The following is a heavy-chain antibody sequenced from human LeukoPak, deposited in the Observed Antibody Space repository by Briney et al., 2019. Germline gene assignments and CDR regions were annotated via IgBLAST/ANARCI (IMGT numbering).Heavy chain of an antibody. CDR1: GFTFSTFA. V-gene: IGHV3-30-3*01. Sequence: GGSLRLSCAASGFTFSTFAMHWVRQASGKGLECVALISYDGGNKNYGDSVKDRFTISRDNPKNTLYLQMNSLRAEDTAVYYCARDQLGSIDYWGQGTLVTVSS. D-gene: IGHD6-6*01. CDR2: ISYDGGNK. J-gene: IGHJ4*02. CDR3: ARDQLGSIDY.